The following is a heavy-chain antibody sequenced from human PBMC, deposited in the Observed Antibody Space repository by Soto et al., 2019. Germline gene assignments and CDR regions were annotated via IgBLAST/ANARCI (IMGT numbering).Heavy chain of an antibody. CDR1: GYSFAGYW. J-gene: IGHJ4*02. CDR2: IDPSDSQT. D-gene: IGHD3-22*01. Sequence: GESLKLSCQGSGYSFAGYWITWVREKPGKGLEWMGRIDPSDSQTYYSPSFRGHVTISATKSITTVFLQWSSLRASDTAMYYCARQIYDSDTGPNFQYYFDSWGQGTLVTVSS. CDR3: ARQIYDSDTGPNFQYYFDS. V-gene: IGHV5-10-1*01.